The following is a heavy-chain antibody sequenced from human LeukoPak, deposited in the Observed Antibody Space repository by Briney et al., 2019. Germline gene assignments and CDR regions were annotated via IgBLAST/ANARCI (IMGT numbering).Heavy chain of an antibody. V-gene: IGHV1-69*04. CDR3: ARDEYDSSGYYFFDY. CDR2: IIPILGIA. J-gene: IGHJ4*02. D-gene: IGHD3-22*01. Sequence: SVKVSCKASGGTFSSYAISWVRQAPGQGLEWMGRIIPILGIANYAQKFQGRVTITADKSTSTAYMELSSLRSEDTAVYYCARDEYDSSGYYFFDYWGQGTLVTVSS. CDR1: GGTFSSYA.